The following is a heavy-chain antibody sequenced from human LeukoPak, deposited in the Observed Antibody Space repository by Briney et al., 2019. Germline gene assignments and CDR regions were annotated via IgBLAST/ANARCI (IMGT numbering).Heavy chain of an antibody. CDR3: ARDYYGDYPDAFDI. Sequence: ASVKVSCKASGYTFSSYAMNWVRQAPGQGLEWMGWINTNTGNPTYAQGFTGRFVFSLDTSVSTAYLQISSLKAEDTAVYYCARDYYGDYPDAFDIWGQGTMVTVSS. V-gene: IGHV7-4-1*02. CDR1: GYTFSSYA. CDR2: INTNTGNP. D-gene: IGHD4-17*01. J-gene: IGHJ3*02.